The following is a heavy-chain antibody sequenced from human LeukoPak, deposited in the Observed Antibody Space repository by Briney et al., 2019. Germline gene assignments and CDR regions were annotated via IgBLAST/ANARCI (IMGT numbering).Heavy chain of an antibody. Sequence: SETLSLTCAVYGVSLSGYYWTWIRQPPGKGLEWIGEINHSGSTNYNPSLKSRVTISVDTSKNQFSLKLSSVTAADTAVYYCARGRSWYGGVWFDPWGQGTLVTVSS. D-gene: IGHD6-13*01. CDR3: ARGRSWYGGVWFDP. J-gene: IGHJ5*02. CDR1: GVSLSGYY. CDR2: INHSGST. V-gene: IGHV4-34*01.